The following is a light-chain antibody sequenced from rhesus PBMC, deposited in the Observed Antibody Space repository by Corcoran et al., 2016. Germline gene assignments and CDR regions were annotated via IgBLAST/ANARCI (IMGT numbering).Light chain of an antibody. CDR1: RSDIGGYNR. J-gene: IGLJ1*01. CDR3: SSYAVNSAFI. V-gene: IGLV2-13*02. CDR2: EVS. Sequence: QAALTQSPSVYGSPGQSVTISCTGTRSDIGGYNRISWYQQHPGKAPKLMIYEVSKRPSGVSDRFSGSKSGNTASLTISGLQAGDEADYYCSSYAVNSAFIFGAGTRLTVL.